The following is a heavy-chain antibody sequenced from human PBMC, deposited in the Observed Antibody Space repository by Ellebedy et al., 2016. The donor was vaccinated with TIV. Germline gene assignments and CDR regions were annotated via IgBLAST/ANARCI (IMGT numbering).Heavy chain of an antibody. V-gene: IGHV4-39*01. Sequence: SETLSLTXTVSGGSISSSGYYWGWIRQPPGKGLEWIGSIYYSGSTHYNPSLKSRVTISVDTSKNQFSLRLSSVTATDTAVYYCARTLFSSTWYPFEYWGQGTLVTVSS. CDR3: ARTLFSSTWYPFEY. J-gene: IGHJ4*02. CDR2: IYYSGST. CDR1: GGSISSSGYY. D-gene: IGHD6-13*01.